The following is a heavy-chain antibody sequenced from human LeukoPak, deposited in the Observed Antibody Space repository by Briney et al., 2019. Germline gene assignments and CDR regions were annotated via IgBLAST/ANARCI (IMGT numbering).Heavy chain of an antibody. CDR2: IRSKANSYAT. V-gene: IGHV3-73*01. CDR3: TRHKPSPGRYYYDSSGYYDYYYGMDV. D-gene: IGHD3-22*01. J-gene: IGHJ6*02. CDR1: GFTFSGSA. Sequence: GGSLKLSCAASGFTFSGSAMHGVRQASGKGLEWVGRIRSKANSYATAYAASVKGRFTISRDDSKNTAYLQMNSLKTEDTAVYYCTRHKPSPGRYYYDSSGYYDYYYGMDVWGQGTTVTVSS.